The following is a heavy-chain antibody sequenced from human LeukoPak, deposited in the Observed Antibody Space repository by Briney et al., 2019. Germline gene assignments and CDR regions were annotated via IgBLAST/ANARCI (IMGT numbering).Heavy chain of an antibody. Sequence: GRSLRLSCAASGFTFSSYWMSWVRQAPGKGLEWVANIKEDGSVKYYVDSVKGRFTISRDNGKNSLYLQMNSLRGEDTAVYYCARTGSRAGSSGWFDYWGQGTLVTVSS. J-gene: IGHJ4*02. CDR2: IKEDGSVK. CDR1: GFTFSSYW. V-gene: IGHV3-7*03. D-gene: IGHD6-19*01. CDR3: ARTGSRAGSSGWFDY.